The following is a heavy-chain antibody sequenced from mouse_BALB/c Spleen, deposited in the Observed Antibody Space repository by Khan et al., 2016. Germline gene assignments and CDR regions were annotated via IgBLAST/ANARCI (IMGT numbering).Heavy chain of an antibody. V-gene: IGHV11-2*02. D-gene: IGHD2-3*01. J-gene: IGHJ1*01. CDR3: MRYDGYYWYFDD. CDR1: GYTFSGFW. Sequence: EVQLLETGGGLVQPGGSRGLSCEGSGYTFSGFWMSWVRQTPGKTLEWIGDINSDGSAINYAPSLKDRFTIFRDTDKSTLYLQMSNVRSEDTATYFCMRYDGYYWYFDDWGAGTTVTVSS. CDR2: INSDGSAI.